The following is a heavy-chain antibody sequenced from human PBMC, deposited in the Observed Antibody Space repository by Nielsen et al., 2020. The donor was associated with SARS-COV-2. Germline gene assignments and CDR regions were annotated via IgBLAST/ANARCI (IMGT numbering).Heavy chain of an antibody. D-gene: IGHD5-18*01. Sequence: GESLKISCAASGFTFSSYAMSWVRQAPGKGLEWVSAISGSGGSTYYADSVKGRFTISRDNSKNTLYLQMNSLRAEDTAVYYCAKVPIRGYSYGHYFDYWGQGTLVTVSS. CDR2: ISGSGGST. CDR1: GFTFSSYA. CDR3: AKVPIRGYSYGHYFDY. V-gene: IGHV3-23*01. J-gene: IGHJ4*02.